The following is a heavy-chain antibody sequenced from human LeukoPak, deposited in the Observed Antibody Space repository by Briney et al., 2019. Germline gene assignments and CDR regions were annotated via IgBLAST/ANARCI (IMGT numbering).Heavy chain of an antibody. CDR1: GGSISSGGYY. J-gene: IGHJ4*02. V-gene: IGHV4-31*03. D-gene: IGHD6-13*01. CDR3: ARRGYSSSWDHSLFDY. Sequence: SETLSLTCTVSGGSISSGGYYWSWIRQHPGKGLEWIGYIYYSGSTYYNPSLKSRVTISVDTSKNQFSLKLSSVTAADTAVYYCARRGYSSSWDHSLFDYWGQGTLVTVSS. CDR2: IYYSGST.